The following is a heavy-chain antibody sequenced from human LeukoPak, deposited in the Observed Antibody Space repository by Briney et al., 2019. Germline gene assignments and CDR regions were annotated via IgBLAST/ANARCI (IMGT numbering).Heavy chain of an antibody. Sequence: PGLSLRLSCAASGFTFSSYEMNWVRQAPGKGLEWVSYISSSDDTINYADSVKGRFTISRDNAKNSLCLQTNSLRAEDTAVYYCARGPYCSSGSCYFGASYYFDYWGQGALVTVSS. J-gene: IGHJ4*02. CDR1: GFTFSSYE. CDR2: ISSSDDTI. CDR3: ARGPYCSSGSCYFGASYYFDY. V-gene: IGHV3-48*03. D-gene: IGHD2-2*01.